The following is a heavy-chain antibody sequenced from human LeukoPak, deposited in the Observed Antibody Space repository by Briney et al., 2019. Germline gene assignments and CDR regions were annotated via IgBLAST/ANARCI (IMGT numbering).Heavy chain of an antibody. CDR3: ARPPFLRGYSYGF. CDR1: GYNFLAHY. J-gene: IGHJ4*02. Sequence: ASVKVSCKTSGYNFLAHYIHWVRQAPGQGLEWMGWINSDTGGTMLAQRFQGRVTMTRDTSISTAYMELSRLRSDDTAVYYCARPPFLRGYSYGFWGQGTLVTVSS. V-gene: IGHV1-2*02. D-gene: IGHD5-18*01. CDR2: INSDTGGT.